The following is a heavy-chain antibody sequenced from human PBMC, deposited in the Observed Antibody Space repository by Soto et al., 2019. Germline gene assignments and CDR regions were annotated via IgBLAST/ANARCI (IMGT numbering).Heavy chain of an antibody. CDR1: GYSYASYW. CDR3: ARQTSNYGMDV. J-gene: IGHJ6*02. V-gene: IGHV5-10-1*01. Sequence: GESLKISCKGSGYSYASYWISCVRQMPGKGLESMGRIAPSDSYTNYSPSFQGHVSISADKCIITAYLQWRSLKASDTAMYYCARQTSNYGMDVWRQGTTVTVSS. CDR2: IAPSDSYT.